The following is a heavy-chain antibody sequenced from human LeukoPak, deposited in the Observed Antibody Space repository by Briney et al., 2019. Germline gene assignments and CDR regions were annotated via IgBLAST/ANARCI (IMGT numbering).Heavy chain of an antibody. D-gene: IGHD5-18*01. CDR2: ISSSSSYI. V-gene: IGHV3-21*01. Sequence: NSGGSLRLSCAASGFTFSSYSMNWVRQAPGKGLEWVSSISSSSSYIYYADSVKGRFTISRDNAKNSLYLQMNSLRAEDTAVYYCARDTAMAPFLPDYWGQGTLVTVSS. CDR1: GFTFSSYS. J-gene: IGHJ4*02. CDR3: ARDTAMAPFLPDY.